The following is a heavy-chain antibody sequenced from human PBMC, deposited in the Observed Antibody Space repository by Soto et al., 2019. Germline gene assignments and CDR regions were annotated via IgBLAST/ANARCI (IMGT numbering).Heavy chain of an antibody. D-gene: IGHD3-10*01. V-gene: IGHV3-23*01. Sequence: PGRPQRLSWAASEFTSSNYSMSRVRQAPGKGLEWVSGFRTGGDDATTYYADSVKGRFTVSRDNTKTMLFLQMNSLRAEDTAIYYCAKKANSGPGSQYFDNWGQGTLVTVSS. CDR3: AKKANSGPGSQYFDN. CDR2: FRTGGDDATT. J-gene: IGHJ4*02. CDR1: EFTSSNYS.